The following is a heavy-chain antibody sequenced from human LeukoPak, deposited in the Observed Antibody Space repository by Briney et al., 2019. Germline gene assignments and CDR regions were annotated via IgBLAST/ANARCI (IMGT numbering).Heavy chain of an antibody. CDR3: ARQDGYGAYDI. CDR2: IIPIFGTA. Sequence: SVKVSCKASGGTFSSYAISWVRQAHGPGLEWMGGIIPIFGTANYAQKFQGRVTITADKSTSTAYMELSSLRSEDTAVYYWARQDGYGAYDIWGQGTMVSVSS. V-gene: IGHV1-69*06. D-gene: IGHD5-24*01. J-gene: IGHJ3*02. CDR1: GGTFSSYA.